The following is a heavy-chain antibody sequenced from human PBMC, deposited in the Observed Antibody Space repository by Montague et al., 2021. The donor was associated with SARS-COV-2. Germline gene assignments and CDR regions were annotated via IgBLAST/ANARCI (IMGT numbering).Heavy chain of an antibody. J-gene: IGHJ4*02. Sequence: SLRLSWAASGFTFGDYAINWVRQAPGEGLEWVASISGDGATAYYAESVLGRFAISRDNSKNTVLLQMDSLRVKDAAVYYCAKALYSGGFFFESGSDFWGQGTLVTVSS. D-gene: IGHD6-19*01. CDR2: ISGDGATA. CDR3: AKALYSGGFFFESGSDF. V-gene: IGHV3-23*01. CDR1: GFTFGDYA.